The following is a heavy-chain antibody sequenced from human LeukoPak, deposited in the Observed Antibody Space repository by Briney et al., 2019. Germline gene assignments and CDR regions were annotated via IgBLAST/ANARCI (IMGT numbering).Heavy chain of an antibody. D-gene: IGHD3-10*01. V-gene: IGHV3-21*01. CDR3: AREVRGLIIYFDY. J-gene: IGHJ4*02. CDR2: VSNSGDYI. CDR1: GFSFSSYR. Sequence: MSGGSLRLSCAASGFSFSSYRMNWVRQAPGKGLEWVSSVSNSGDYIHYADSVKGRFTISRDNSKKSLYLQMNSLRAEDTAVYYCAREVRGLIIYFDYWGQGTLLTVSS.